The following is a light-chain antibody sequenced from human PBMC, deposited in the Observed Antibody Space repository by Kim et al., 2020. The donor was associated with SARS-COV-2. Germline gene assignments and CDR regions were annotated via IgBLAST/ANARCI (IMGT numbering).Light chain of an antibody. CDR3: SSYTSSSTLL. J-gene: IGLJ1*01. CDR1: STDVVAYTY. CDR2: DVS. V-gene: IGLV2-14*03. Sequence: QSITSSCTGTSTDVVAYTYFSCYQQHPGKAPKLMIYDVSNRPSGFSNRFSGSKSGNTASLTISWLHAEDEAYYYCSSYTSSSTLLFGTGTKFTFL.